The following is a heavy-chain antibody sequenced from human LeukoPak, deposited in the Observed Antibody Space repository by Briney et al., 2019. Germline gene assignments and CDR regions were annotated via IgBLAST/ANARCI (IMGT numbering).Heavy chain of an antibody. CDR3: AKSRRRGYCTNGVCYTSFDY. D-gene: IGHD2-8*01. V-gene: IGHV3-23*01. J-gene: IGHJ4*02. Sequence: GGSLRLSCAASGFTFSSYAMSGVRQAPGKGLEGVSAISGSGGSTYYADSVKGRFTISRDNSKNTLYLQMNSLRAEDTAVYYCAKSRRRGYCTNGVCYTSFDYWGQGTLVTVSS. CDR2: ISGSGGST. CDR1: GFTFSSYA.